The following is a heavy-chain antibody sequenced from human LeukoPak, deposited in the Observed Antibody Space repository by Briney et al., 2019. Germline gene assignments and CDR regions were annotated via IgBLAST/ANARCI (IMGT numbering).Heavy chain of an antibody. D-gene: IGHD6-13*01. CDR2: IYHSGST. J-gene: IGHJ4*02. CDR1: DYSISSDFY. CDR3: ARDTGGIAARYYFDY. Sequence: SETLSLTCTVSDYSISSDFYWGWIRQPPGKGLEWIGSIYHSGSTYYNPSLKSRVTISVDTSKNQFSLKLSSVTAADTAVYYCARDTGGIAARYYFDYWGQGTLVTVSS. V-gene: IGHV4-38-2*02.